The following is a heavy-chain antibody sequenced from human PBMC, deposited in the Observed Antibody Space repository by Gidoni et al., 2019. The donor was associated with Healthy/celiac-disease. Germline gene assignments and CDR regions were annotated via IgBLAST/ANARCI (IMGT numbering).Heavy chain of an antibody. CDR1: GFTVSSYG. CDR3: AKDGDLWVYYYGMDV. CDR2: ISYDGSNK. V-gene: IGHV3-30*18. Sequence: QVQLVESGGGVVQPGRSLRLSCAASGFTVSSYGMHWVRQAPGKGLEWVAVISYDGSNKYYADSVKGRFTISRDNSKNTLYLQMNSLRAEDTAVYYCAKDGDLWVYYYGMDVWGQGTTVTVSS. J-gene: IGHJ6*02. D-gene: IGHD3-10*01.